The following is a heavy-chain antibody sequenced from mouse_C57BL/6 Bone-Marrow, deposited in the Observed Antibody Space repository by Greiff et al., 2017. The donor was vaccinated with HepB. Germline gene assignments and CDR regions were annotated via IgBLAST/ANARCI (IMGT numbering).Heavy chain of an antibody. CDR2: IYPGGGYT. CDR1: GYTFTNYW. CDR3: ARGGLRRGDWYFDV. J-gene: IGHJ1*03. Sequence: QVQLKQSGAELVRPGTSVKMSCKASGYTFTNYWIGWAKQRPGHGLEWIGDIYPGGGYTNYNEKFKGKATLTADKSSRTAYMQFSSLTSEDSAIYYCARGGLRRGDWYFDVWGTGTTVTVSS. D-gene: IGHD2-2*01. V-gene: IGHV1-63*01.